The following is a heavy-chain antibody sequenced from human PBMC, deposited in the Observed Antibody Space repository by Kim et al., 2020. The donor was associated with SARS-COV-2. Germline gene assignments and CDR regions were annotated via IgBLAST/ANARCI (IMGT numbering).Heavy chain of an antibody. D-gene: IGHD3-10*01. J-gene: IGHJ4*02. CDR1: GFTFMKSW. Sequence: GGSLRLSCVASGFTFMKSWMHWVRQIPGNGPVWVSKINADGTTTDYADSVKGRFTISRDNAKSTLYLQMNSLRAEDTARYSCASQVSSEVIHWGQGTLVT. CDR2: INADGTTT. V-gene: IGHV3-74*01. CDR3: ASQVSSEVIH.